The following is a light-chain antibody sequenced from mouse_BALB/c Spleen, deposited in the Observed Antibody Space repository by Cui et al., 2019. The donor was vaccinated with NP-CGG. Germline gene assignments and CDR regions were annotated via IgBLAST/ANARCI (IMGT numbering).Light chain of an antibody. CDR2: GTN. CDR3: ALWYSNHWV. V-gene: IGLV1*01. Sequence: QAVVTQESALTTSPGEPVTLTCSSSTGTVTTRNYANWVQEKPDHLFTGLIGGTNNRAPGVPARFSGSLIGDKAALTITGAQTEDEAIYFCALWYSNHWVFGGGTKLTVL. J-gene: IGLJ1*01. CDR1: TGTVTTRNY.